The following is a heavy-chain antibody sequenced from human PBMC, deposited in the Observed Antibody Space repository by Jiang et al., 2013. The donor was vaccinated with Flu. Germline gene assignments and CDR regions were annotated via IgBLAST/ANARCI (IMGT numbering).Heavy chain of an antibody. CDR3: ARDDYYYGMDV. CDR2: IYYSGST. CDR1: GGSISSYY. Sequence: LLKPSETLSLTCTVSGGSISSYYWSWIRQPPGKGLEWIGYIYYSGSTNYNPSLKSRVTISVDTSKNQFSLKLSSVTAADTAVYYCARDDYYYGMDVWGQGTTVTVSS. V-gene: IGHV4-59*01. J-gene: IGHJ6*02.